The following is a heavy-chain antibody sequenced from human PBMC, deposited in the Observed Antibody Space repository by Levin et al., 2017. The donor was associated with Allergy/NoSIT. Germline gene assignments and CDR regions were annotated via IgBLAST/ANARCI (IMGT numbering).Heavy chain of an antibody. Sequence: GESLKISCAASGFTFSSYGMTWVRQAPGKGLEWVSTISDSGDTYYSDSVKGRFTISRDNSKKTLYLQMNSLRAEDTAVYYCAKGVNSYRYKGDDCWGQGILVTVSS. J-gene: IGHJ4*02. CDR3: AKGVNSYRYKGDDC. V-gene: IGHV3-23*01. CDR1: GFTFSSYG. CDR2: ISDSGDT. D-gene: IGHD5-18*01.